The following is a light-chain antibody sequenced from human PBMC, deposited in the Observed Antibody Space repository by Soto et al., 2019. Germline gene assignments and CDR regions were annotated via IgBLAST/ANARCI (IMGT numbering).Light chain of an antibody. CDR3: QLTAGLRKWS. CDR1: QSISSW. Sequence: DIQMTQSPSTLSASVGDRVTITCRASQSISSWLAWYQQKPGKAPKLLIYKASTLESGVPSRFSGSGSGTEFTLTISSLEPEDFAVYYCQLTAGLRKWSFGQGTKVEIK. CDR2: KAS. V-gene: IGKV1-5*03. J-gene: IGKJ1*01.